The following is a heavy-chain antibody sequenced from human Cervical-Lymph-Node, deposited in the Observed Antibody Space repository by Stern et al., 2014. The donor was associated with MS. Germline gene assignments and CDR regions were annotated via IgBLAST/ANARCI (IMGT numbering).Heavy chain of an antibody. V-gene: IGHV3-30*03. CDR3: ARGVYDI. CDR1: GFTFSSYG. J-gene: IGHJ4*02. D-gene: IGHD3-22*01. CDR2: ISYDGSNE. Sequence: QVESGGGVVRPGRSLRLSCAASGFTFSSYGMHWVRQAPATGLQWVAFISYDGSNEYYADSVKGRFTISRDNSNNTLYLQTNSLREEDTAVYYCARGVYDIWGQGTLVTVSS.